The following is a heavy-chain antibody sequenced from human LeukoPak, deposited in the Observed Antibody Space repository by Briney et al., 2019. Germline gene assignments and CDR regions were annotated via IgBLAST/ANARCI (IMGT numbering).Heavy chain of an antibody. Sequence: GGSLRLSCAASGFTFNTYNMNWVRQAPGKGLEWVSSISSNSEFIFYADSVKGRFTISRDNAKNSLYLQMHSLRAEDTVVYYCARESGGSGYFFDSWGQGALVTVSS. CDR2: ISSNSEFI. CDR1: GFTFNTYN. CDR3: ARESGGSGYFFDS. V-gene: IGHV3-21*01. J-gene: IGHJ4*02. D-gene: IGHD3-3*01.